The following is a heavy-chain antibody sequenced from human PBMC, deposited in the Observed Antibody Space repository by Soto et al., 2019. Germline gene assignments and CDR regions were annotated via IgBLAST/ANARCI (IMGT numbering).Heavy chain of an antibody. CDR2: ISFDGTNK. V-gene: IGHV3-30*18. D-gene: IGHD3-10*01. CDR1: GFTFSSYG. Sequence: QVQLVESGGGVVQPGRTLRLSCAASGFTFSSYGMHWVRQAPGKGLEWVAVISFDGTNKYSADSVRGRFTISRDNSKNTLYLQMNGLRDEDTAVYYCAKDVGVGELWVHWFDLWGQGTLVTVSS. J-gene: IGHJ5*02. CDR3: AKDVGVGELWVHWFDL.